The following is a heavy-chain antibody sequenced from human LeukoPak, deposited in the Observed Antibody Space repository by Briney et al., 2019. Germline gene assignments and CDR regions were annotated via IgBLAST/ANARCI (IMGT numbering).Heavy chain of an antibody. Sequence: GGSLRLSCAASGCTFSNYFMSWVRQAPGKGLEWVANIKEDGSEKYYVDSVKGRFTISRDNANNSLYLEMNSLRAEHTAVYYCARDDSTGYYYLDGWGQGTLVTVSS. D-gene: IGHD3-9*01. CDR2: IKEDGSEK. J-gene: IGHJ4*02. CDR1: GCTFSNYF. V-gene: IGHV3-7*05. CDR3: ARDDSTGYYYLDG.